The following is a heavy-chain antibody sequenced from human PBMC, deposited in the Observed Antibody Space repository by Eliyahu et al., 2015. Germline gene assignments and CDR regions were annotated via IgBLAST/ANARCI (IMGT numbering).Heavy chain of an antibody. D-gene: IGHD1-26*01. CDR1: GFTFTNAW. Sequence: EVQLVESGGGLVRPGESLRLSCAASGFTFTNAWMNWVRQAPGKGLEWIGRIKSRSNGATVDYAAPVRGRFTISRDDSKNTMYLQMNTLKAEDTALYYCTTCLRWESASGDHWGQGTLVTVSS. CDR2: IKSRSNGATV. J-gene: IGHJ4*02. V-gene: IGHV3-15*01. CDR3: TTCLRWESASGDH.